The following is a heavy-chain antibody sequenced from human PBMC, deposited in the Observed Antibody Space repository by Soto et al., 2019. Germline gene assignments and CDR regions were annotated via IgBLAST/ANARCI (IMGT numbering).Heavy chain of an antibody. Sequence: QVQLQESGPGLVKPSQTLSLTCTVSGGSISSGDYYWSWIRQPPGKGLEWIGYIYYSGSTYYNPSLKSLVNISVDTSKNQFSLKLSSVTAAETAVYYCAMNDYGDYHSGAFDIWGQGTMVTVSS. CDR3: AMNDYGDYHSGAFDI. J-gene: IGHJ3*02. V-gene: IGHV4-30-4*01. CDR1: GGSISSGDYY. CDR2: IYYSGST. D-gene: IGHD4-17*01.